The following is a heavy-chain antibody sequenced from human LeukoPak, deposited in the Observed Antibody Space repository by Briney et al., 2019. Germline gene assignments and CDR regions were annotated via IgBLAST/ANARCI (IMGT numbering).Heavy chain of an antibody. CDR2: ISSNGGST. CDR1: GFTFSSYA. V-gene: IGHV3-64*01. J-gene: IGHJ4*02. CDR3: ARDRSYYDFWSGPTNFDY. Sequence: GGSLRLSCAASGFTFSSYAMHWVRQAPGKGLEYVSAISSNGGSTYYANSVKGRFTISRDNSKNTLYLQMGSLRAEDTAVYYCARDRSYYDFWSGPTNFDYWGQGTLVTVSS. D-gene: IGHD3-3*01.